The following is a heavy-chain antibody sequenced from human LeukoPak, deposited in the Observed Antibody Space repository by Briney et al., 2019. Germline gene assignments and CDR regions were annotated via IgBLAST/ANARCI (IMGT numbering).Heavy chain of an antibody. D-gene: IGHD3-22*01. CDR2: IIPILGIA. V-gene: IGHV1-69*04. J-gene: IGHJ4*02. CDR3: ARDRYDSSGYYYYY. Sequence: ASVKVSCKASGGTFSSYAISWVRQAPGQGLEWMGRIIPILGIANYAQKFQGRVTITADKSTSTAYMELSSLRSEDTAVYYCARDRYDSSGYYYYYWGQGTLVTVSS. CDR1: GGTFSSYA.